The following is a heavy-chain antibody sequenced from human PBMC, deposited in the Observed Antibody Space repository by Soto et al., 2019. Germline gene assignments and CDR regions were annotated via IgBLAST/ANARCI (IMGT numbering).Heavy chain of an antibody. Sequence: QLQLQESGPRLVKPSETLSLTCSVSGGSISSSSYSWGWIRQPPGKGLEWIGTIYYSGSTHYNPSLEGRVAISADPPNNQLSLRLSSVTAADTAVYYCGRQPGHCGSTTCFGYYSVDVWGQGPTVTVS. CDR1: GGSISSSSYS. V-gene: IGHV4-39*01. J-gene: IGHJ6*02. CDR3: GRQPGHCGSTTCFGYYSVDV. CDR2: IYYSGST. D-gene: IGHD2-2*01.